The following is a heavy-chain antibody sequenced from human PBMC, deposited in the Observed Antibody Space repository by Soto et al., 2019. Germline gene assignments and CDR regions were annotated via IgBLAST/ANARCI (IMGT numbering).Heavy chain of an antibody. V-gene: IGHV3-23*01. CDR2: ISGSGGST. CDR1: GFTFSSYA. CDR3: AKDVPPIVVVPAAIDY. J-gene: IGHJ4*02. D-gene: IGHD2-2*01. Sequence: GVSLRLSCAASGFTFSSYAMSWVRQAPGKGLEWVSAISGSGGSTYYADSVKGRFTISRDNSKNTLYLQMNSLRAEDTAVYYCAKDVPPIVVVPAAIDYWGQGTLVTVSS.